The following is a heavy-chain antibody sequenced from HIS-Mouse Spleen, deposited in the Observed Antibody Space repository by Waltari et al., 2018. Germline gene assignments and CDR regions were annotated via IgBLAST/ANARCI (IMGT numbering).Heavy chain of an antibody. CDR3: AREIPYSSSWYDWYFDL. CDR1: GGSISSSSYY. CDR2: IYSSGRA. D-gene: IGHD6-13*01. Sequence: QLQLQESGPGLVKPSETLSLTCTVSGGSISSSSYYWGWIRQPPGTGLEWIGSIYSSGRAYYNPSLKCRVTISVDTSKNQVSLKLSSVTAADTAVYYCAREIPYSSSWYDWYFDLWGRGTLVTVSS. V-gene: IGHV4-39*07. J-gene: IGHJ2*01.